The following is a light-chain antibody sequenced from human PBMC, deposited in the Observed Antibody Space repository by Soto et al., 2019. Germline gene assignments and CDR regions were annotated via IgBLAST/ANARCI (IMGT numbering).Light chain of an antibody. CDR2: ATS. CDR3: QQYNNWPPFT. J-gene: IGKJ5*01. V-gene: IGKV3D-15*01. CDR1: QSVSTN. Sequence: EIVMPQSPATLSVSPGARSTLSGRAGQSVSTNLAWYQQKPGQAPRLLIYATSARATGIPARFSGSGSGTEFTLTISNLQSEDFAVYYCQQYNNWPPFTVGQGTRLEIK.